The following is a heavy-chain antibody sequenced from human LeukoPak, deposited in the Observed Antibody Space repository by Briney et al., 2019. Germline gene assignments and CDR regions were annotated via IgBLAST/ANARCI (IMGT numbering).Heavy chain of an antibody. V-gene: IGHV3-48*04. J-gene: IGHJ3*02. CDR1: GFTFSSYS. D-gene: IGHD3-3*01. CDR3: ARDPVAIFGVVTDAFDI. Sequence: PGGSLRLSCAASGFTFSSYSMNWVRQGPGKGLEWVSYISSSSSAIYYADSVKGRFTISRDNARNSLYLQMSNSRAEDTAVYYCARDPVAIFGVVTDAFDIWGQGTMVTVSS. CDR2: ISSSSSAI.